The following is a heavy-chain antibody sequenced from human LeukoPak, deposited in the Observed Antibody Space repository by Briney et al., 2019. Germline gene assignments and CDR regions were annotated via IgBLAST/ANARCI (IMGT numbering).Heavy chain of an antibody. CDR3: ARDYCSSTSCLFDY. J-gene: IGHJ4*02. V-gene: IGHV1-2*04. CDR2: INPNSGDT. D-gene: IGHD2-2*01. Sequence: ASVKVSCKASGYTFTGYYMHWVRQAPGQGLEWMGWINPNSGDTNYAQKFQGWVSMTRDTSISTAYMELSRLKSDDTAVYYCARDYCSSTSCLFDYWGQGTLVTVSS. CDR1: GYTFTGYY.